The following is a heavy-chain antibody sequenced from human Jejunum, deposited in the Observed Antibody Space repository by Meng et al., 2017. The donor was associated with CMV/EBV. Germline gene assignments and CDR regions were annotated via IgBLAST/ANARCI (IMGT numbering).Heavy chain of an antibody. Sequence: SDAMHWVRKAQGKGLEWVAVISYDGSNKYYADSVKGRFTISRDNSKNTLYLQMNSLRAEDTAVYYCARDRWYYYDSSDGGWFDPWGQGTLVTVSS. V-gene: IGHV3-30-3*01. J-gene: IGHJ5*02. CDR1: SDA. CDR2: ISYDGSNK. CDR3: ARDRWYYYDSSDGGWFDP. D-gene: IGHD3-22*01.